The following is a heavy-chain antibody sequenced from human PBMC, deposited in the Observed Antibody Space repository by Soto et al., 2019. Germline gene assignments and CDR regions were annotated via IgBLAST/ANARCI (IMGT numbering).Heavy chain of an antibody. CDR2: ISWNSGSI. Sequence: EVQLVESGGGLVQPGRSLRLSCAASGFTFDDYAMHWVRQAPGKGLEWVSGISWNSGSIGYADSVKGRFTISRDNAKNSLYLQMNSLRAEDTAVYYCAKAGFWSGYYSLVDYWGQGTLVTVSS. CDR1: GFTFDDYA. J-gene: IGHJ4*02. D-gene: IGHD3-3*01. CDR3: AKAGFWSGYYSLVDY. V-gene: IGHV3-9*01.